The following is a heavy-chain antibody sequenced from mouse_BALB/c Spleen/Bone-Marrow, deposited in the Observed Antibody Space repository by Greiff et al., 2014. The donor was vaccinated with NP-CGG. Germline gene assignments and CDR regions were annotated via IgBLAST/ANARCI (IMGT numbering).Heavy chain of an antibody. D-gene: IGHD4-1*01. V-gene: IGHV1-54*01. Sequence: QVQLQQPGAELVRPGTSVKVSCKASGYASTNYLIEWVKQRPGQGLEWIGVINPGSGGTNYNEKFKAKATLTADKSSSTAYMQLSSLTSDDSAVYFCARCLTGTSAMDYWGQGTSVTVSS. CDR3: ARCLTGTSAMDY. CDR1: GYASTNYL. CDR2: INPGSGGT. J-gene: IGHJ4*01.